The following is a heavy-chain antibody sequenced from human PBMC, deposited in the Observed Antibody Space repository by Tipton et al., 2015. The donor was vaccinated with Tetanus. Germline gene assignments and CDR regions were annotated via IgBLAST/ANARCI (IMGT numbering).Heavy chain of an antibody. J-gene: IGHJ5*02. Sequence: TLSLTCSVSGGSISSSPFFWNWIRQQPGKGPEWIGYIYYSGSTFYNPSLESRVTISVDTAKNQFSLKMNSVTAADTAVYYCARDQGGGRVVRLNWFDPWGQGMLVTVSS. CDR3: ARDQGGGRVVRLNWFDP. CDR1: GGSISSSPFF. D-gene: IGHD6-6*01. CDR2: IYYSGST. V-gene: IGHV4-31*03.